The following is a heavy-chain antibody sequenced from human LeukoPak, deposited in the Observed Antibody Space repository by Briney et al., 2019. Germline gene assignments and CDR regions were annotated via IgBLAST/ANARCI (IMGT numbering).Heavy chain of an antibody. D-gene: IGHD3-22*01. CDR2: IYSGGST. CDR1: GFTFSSNY. J-gene: IGHJ4*02. V-gene: IGHV3-53*01. Sequence: GGSLRLSCAASGFTFSSNYMSWVRQAPGKGLEWVSVIYSGGSTYYADSVRGRFTISRDNSKDTLYLQMNSLGAEDTAVYYCARVSYYDSSGYYFLSYVDYWGQGTLVTVSS. CDR3: ARVSYYDSSGYYFLSYVDY.